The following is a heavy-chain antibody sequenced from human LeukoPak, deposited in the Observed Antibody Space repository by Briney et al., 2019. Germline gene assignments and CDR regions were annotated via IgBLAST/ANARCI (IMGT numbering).Heavy chain of an antibody. J-gene: IGHJ6*03. V-gene: IGHV3-30*02. D-gene: IGHD1-14*01. CDR1: GFTFRNYA. CDR3: AKTGFQWGYYFYYMDV. Sequence: GGSLRLSCAASGFTFRNYAMHWVRQAPGKGLEWMTFIRHDGSNIDYADSVKGRFTISRDNSKNTLYLQMNSLIVEDTAVYYCAKTGFQWGYYFYYMDVWGKGTTVTVSS. CDR2: IRHDGSNI.